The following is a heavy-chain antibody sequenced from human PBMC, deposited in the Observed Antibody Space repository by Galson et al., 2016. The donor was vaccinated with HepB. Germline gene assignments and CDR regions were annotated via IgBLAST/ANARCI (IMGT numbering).Heavy chain of an antibody. Sequence: SLRLSCAASGFTFSRHTMSWVRQAPGKGLEWVSSISSTTTFKYFADSVKGRFTISRENSKNTLYLQMDSLKAEDTAVYRCAKAIGGFTYTYGSWGQGTLVTVSS. CDR2: ISSTTTFK. V-gene: IGHV3-21*04. CDR1: GFTFSRHT. J-gene: IGHJ5*02. D-gene: IGHD3-16*01. CDR3: AKAIGGFTYTYGS.